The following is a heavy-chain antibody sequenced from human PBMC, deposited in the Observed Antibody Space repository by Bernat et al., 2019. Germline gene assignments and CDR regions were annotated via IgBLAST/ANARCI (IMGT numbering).Heavy chain of an antibody. CDR2: IYHSGST. CDR1: GYSISSGYY. Sequence: QVQLQESGPGLVKPSETLSLTCAVSGYSISSGYYWGWTRQPPGKGLEWVGRIYHSGSTNYNPSLKSRVTISVDTSKNQFSLKLSSVTAADTAVYYCARENRYCSGGSCYSGWSADFDYWGQGTLVTVSS. CDR3: ARENRYCSGGSCYSGWSADFDY. V-gene: IGHV4-38-2*02. D-gene: IGHD2-15*01. J-gene: IGHJ4*02.